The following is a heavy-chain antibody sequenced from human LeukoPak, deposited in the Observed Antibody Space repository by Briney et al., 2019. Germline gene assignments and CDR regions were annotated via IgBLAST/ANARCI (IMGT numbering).Heavy chain of an antibody. D-gene: IGHD1-14*01. CDR3: ARRGVPALPGTVDY. V-gene: IGHV4-39*01. CDR2: IYYSGST. Sequence: SETLSLTCTVSGGSISSSSYYWGWIRQPPGEGLEWIGSIYYSGSTYYNPSLKSRVTISVDTSKNQFSLKLSSVTAADTAVYYCARRGVPALPGTVDYWGQGTLVTVSS. J-gene: IGHJ4*02. CDR1: GGSISSSSYY.